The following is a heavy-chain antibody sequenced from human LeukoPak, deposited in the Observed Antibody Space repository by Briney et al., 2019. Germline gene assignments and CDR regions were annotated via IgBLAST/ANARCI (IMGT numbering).Heavy chain of an antibody. CDR3: ARSFLVVVPAAFPRWFDP. D-gene: IGHD2-2*01. Sequence: SETLSLTCTVSGGSISSSSYYWGWIRQPPGKGLEWIGSIYYSGSTYYNPSLKSRVTISVDTSKNQFSLKLSSVTAADTAVYYCARSFLVVVPAAFPRWFDPWGQGTLVTVSS. CDR1: GGSISSSSYY. J-gene: IGHJ5*02. V-gene: IGHV4-39*01. CDR2: IYYSGST.